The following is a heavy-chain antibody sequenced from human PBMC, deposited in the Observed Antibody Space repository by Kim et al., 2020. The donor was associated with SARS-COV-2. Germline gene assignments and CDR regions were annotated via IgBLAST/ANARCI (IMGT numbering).Heavy chain of an antibody. Sequence: GGSLRLSCAASGFTFSSYSMNWVRQAPGKGLEWVSSISSSSSYIYYADSVKGRFTISRDNAKNSLYLQMNSLRAEDTAVYYCASLVTGTMGNDYWGQGTLVTVSS. CDR2: ISSSSSYI. D-gene: IGHD1-7*01. V-gene: IGHV3-21*01. CDR1: GFTFSSYS. J-gene: IGHJ4*02. CDR3: ASLVTGTMGNDY.